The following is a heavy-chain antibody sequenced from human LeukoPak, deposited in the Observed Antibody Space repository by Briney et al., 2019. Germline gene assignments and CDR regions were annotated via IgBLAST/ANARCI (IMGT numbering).Heavy chain of an antibody. D-gene: IGHD6-13*01. CDR1: GGTFSSYA. Sequence: AASVKVSCKASGGTFSSYAISWVRQAPGQGLEWMGGIIPNFGTANYAQKFQGRVTITADESTSTAYMELSSLRSEDTAVYYCATTIAAAGTLDYWGQGTLVTVSS. CDR3: ATTIAAAGTLDY. V-gene: IGHV1-69*13. CDR2: IIPNFGTA. J-gene: IGHJ4*02.